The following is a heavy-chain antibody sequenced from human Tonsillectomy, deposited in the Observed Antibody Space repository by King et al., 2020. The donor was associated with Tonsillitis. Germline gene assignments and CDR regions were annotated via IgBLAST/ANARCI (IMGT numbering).Heavy chain of an antibody. Sequence: QLVQSGGGVVQPGRSLRLSCAASGFTFSNYGIHWVRQAPGKGLEWVAVISYDGSSKYYADSVKGRFTISRDNSKNTVYLQTNSLRAEDTAVYYCATMGVAVADTYTLFDYWGQGTLVTVSS. D-gene: IGHD6-19*01. CDR3: ATMGVAVADTYTLFDY. CDR2: ISYDGSSK. J-gene: IGHJ4*02. CDR1: GFTFSNYG. V-gene: IGHV3-33*05.